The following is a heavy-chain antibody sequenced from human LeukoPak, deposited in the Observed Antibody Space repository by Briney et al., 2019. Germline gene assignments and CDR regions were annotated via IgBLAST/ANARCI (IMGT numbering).Heavy chain of an antibody. D-gene: IGHD1-7*01. CDR1: GGSISSGSYY. Sequence: PSETLSLTCTVSGGSISSGSYYWSWIRQPAGKGLEWIGHIYTSGSNSYNPSLKSRVTISVDTSKNQSSLKLSSVTAADTAVYYCARAIYNWNYMRYWGQGTLVTVSS. CDR2: IYTSGSN. CDR3: ARAIYNWNYMRY. J-gene: IGHJ4*02. V-gene: IGHV4-61*09.